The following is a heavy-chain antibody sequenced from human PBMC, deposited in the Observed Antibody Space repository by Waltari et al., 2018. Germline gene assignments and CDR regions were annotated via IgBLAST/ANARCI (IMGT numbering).Heavy chain of an antibody. Sequence: EVQLVESGGGLVQPGGSLRLSCAASGFTFNSHAMRWVRQAPGKGLEWVSNISGSGGSTYYADSVKGRFTISRDNSKTPLYLQMNSLGADDTALYYCARCRGYMSGDYMDYWGQGPLVTVSS. D-gene: IGHD3-3*01. J-gene: IGHJ4*02. CDR1: GFTFNSHA. V-gene: IGHV3-23*04. CDR2: ISGSGGST. CDR3: ARCRGYMSGDYMDY.